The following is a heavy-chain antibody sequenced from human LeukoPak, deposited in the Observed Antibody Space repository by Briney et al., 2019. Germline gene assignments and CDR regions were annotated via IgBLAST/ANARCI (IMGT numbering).Heavy chain of an antibody. J-gene: IGHJ4*02. CDR1: GFTFSSYS. V-gene: IGHV3-21*01. Sequence: PGGSLRLSCAASGFTFSSYSMKRVRQAPGKGLEWVSSISSSSSDINYADSVKGRFTISRDNAKNSLYLQMNGLRAEDTAVYYCARAFDTPMAESSHYWGQGTLVTVSS. D-gene: IGHD5-18*01. CDR3: ARAFDTPMAESSHY. CDR2: ISSSSSDI.